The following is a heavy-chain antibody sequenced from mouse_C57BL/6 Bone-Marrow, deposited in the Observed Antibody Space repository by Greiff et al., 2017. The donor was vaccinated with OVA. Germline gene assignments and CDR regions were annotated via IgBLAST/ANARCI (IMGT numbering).Heavy chain of an antibody. J-gene: IGHJ1*03. D-gene: IGHD1-1*01. CDR1: GYTFTSHW. V-gene: IGHV1-56*01. CDR2: LFPGSGST. Sequence: VQLQQSGPELVRPGASVKISCKAPGYTFTSHWMQRVRQRPGQGLEWLGELFPGSGSTYYNEKFKGKATLTVDTSSSTAYMQLSSLTSEDSAVYFCARSGLRYPYWYFDVWGTGTTVTVSS. CDR3: ARSGLRYPYWYFDV.